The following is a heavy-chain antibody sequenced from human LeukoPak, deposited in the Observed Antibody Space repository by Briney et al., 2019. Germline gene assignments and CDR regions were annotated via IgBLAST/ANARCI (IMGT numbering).Heavy chain of an antibody. J-gene: IGHJ4*02. D-gene: IGHD3-16*02. Sequence: GGSLRLSCAASGFTFSSYGMSWVRQAPGKGLEWVSAISGSGGSTYYADSVKGRFTISRDNSKNTLYLQMNSLRAEVTAVYYCAKDQRYYDYVWGSYRLQYFDYWGQGTLVTVSS. V-gene: IGHV3-23*01. CDR1: GFTFSSYG. CDR3: AKDQRYYDYVWGSYRLQYFDY. CDR2: ISGSGGST.